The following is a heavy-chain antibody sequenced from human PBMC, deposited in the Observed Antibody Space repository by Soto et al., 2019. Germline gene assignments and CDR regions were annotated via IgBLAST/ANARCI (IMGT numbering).Heavy chain of an antibody. CDR1: GGSISGSNYF. CDR3: ASLVSSSWYDYYFDY. D-gene: IGHD6-13*01. V-gene: IGHV4-39*01. CDR2: SSYSGST. Sequence: QLQLQESGPGLVKPSETLSLTCTVSGGSISGSNYFWGWIRQPPGKGLEWIGSSSYSGSTYYNPSLKSRVTISVDTSKNQFSLRLTSVTAADTAVYYCASLVSSSWYDYYFDYWGQGTLVTVSS. J-gene: IGHJ4*02.